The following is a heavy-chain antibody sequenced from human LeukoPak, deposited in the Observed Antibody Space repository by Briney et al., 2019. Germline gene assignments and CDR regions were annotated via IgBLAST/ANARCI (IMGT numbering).Heavy chain of an antibody. V-gene: IGHV3-23*01. D-gene: IGHD2-15*01. CDR3: ARDGGGQSYYYYYMDV. CDR1: GFTFSDYG. Sequence: PGGSLRLSCAASGFTFSDYGMSWVRQTPGKGLEWVSTIGGRGGSTYYADSVKGRFTISRDNAKNSLYLQMNSLRVEDTAVYYCARDGGGQSYYYYYMDVWGKGTTVTISS. J-gene: IGHJ6*03. CDR2: IGGRGGST.